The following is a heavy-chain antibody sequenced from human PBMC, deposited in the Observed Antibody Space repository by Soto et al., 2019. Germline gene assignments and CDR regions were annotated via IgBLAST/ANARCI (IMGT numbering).Heavy chain of an antibody. J-gene: IGHJ6*02. CDR2: IYYSGST. D-gene: IGHD3-3*01. V-gene: IGHV4-39*01. CDR3: AGPYFDFWSGYPPYYYYGMDV. Sequence: ETLSLTCTFSGGSISSSSYYWGWIRQPPGKGLEWIGSIYYSGSTYYNPSLKSRVTISVDTSKNQFSLKLSSVTAADTAVYYCAGPYFDFWSGYPPYYYYGMDVWGQGTTVTVAS. CDR1: GGSISSSSYY.